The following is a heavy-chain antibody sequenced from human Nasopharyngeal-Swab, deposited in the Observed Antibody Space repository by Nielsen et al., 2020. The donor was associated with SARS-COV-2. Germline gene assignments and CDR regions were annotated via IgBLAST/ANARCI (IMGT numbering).Heavy chain of an antibody. CDR3: ARTHNWIDP. J-gene: IGHJ5*02. CDR2: VYYGLAI. Sequence: RQAPGKGLEWIGSVYYGLAIQYSPSLKSRATISIGTSKNQLSLEVASVTVADTAVYYCARTHNWIDPWGQGTLVTVSS. V-gene: IGHV4-39*01.